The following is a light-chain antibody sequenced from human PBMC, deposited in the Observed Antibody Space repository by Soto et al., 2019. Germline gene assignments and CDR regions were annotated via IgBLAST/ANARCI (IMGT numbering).Light chain of an antibody. CDR1: QSVRNNY. CDR3: QQYGRSPLT. V-gene: IGKV3-20*01. CDR2: DTS. J-gene: IGKJ4*01. Sequence: EIVLTQSPDTLSLSPGERATLSCRASQSVRNNYLAWYQQKPGQAPRFLIYDTSSRATGIPGRFSGSGSGTDFTLTISRLEPEDFAVYYCQQYGRSPLTFGGGTKVDIK.